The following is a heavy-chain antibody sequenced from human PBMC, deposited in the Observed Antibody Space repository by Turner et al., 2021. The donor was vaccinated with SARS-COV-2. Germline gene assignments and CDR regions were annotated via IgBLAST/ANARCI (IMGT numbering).Heavy chain of an antibody. CDR2: FYKIGSI. J-gene: IGHJ6*02. D-gene: IGHD1-1*01. Sequence: QVQLQESGPGLVRPSETLFLNCTVSGGSISSKSWSWIRQSPGRGLEWIGYFYKIGSIDYNPTLRSRVTISVDTSKNQLSLNLISMTAADTAVYYCARHQGSTSGYDHGMNVWGQGTAVIVSS. CDR3: ARHQGSTSGYDHGMNV. V-gene: IGHV4-59*08. CDR1: GGSISSKS.